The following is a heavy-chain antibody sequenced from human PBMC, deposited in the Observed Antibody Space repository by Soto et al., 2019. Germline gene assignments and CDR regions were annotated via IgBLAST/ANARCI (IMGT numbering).Heavy chain of an antibody. CDR3: AKGRAITVFGVITPFDS. D-gene: IGHD3-3*01. V-gene: IGHV3-23*01. Sequence: EVQLLESGGDFKQPGGSLRLSCEGSGFNFSNYALNWVRQAPGKRLEWVSVISGNSGTTYYAASVKGRFTISRDNSKKTLYLQMNSLRADDTAVYYCAKGRAITVFGVITPFDSWDQGTLVTVSS. J-gene: IGHJ4*02. CDR1: GFNFSNYA. CDR2: ISGNSGTT.